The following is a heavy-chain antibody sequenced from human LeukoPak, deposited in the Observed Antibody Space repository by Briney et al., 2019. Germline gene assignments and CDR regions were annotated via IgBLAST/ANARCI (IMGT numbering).Heavy chain of an antibody. CDR1: GFTFSNYN. D-gene: IGHD3-9*01. V-gene: IGHV3-21*01. CDR2: ISSTSTYK. CDR3: ARDRYFSY. Sequence: GGSLRLSCAASGFTFSNYNMNWVRQAPGKGLEWVSSISSTSTYKYYADSVKGRFTISRDNAKNSVYLQMNSLRAEDTAVYYCARDRYFSYWGQGTLVTVSS. J-gene: IGHJ4*02.